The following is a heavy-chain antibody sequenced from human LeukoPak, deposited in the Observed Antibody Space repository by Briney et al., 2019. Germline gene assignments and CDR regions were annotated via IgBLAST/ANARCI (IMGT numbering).Heavy chain of an antibody. CDR1: GFNFGIYG. CDR3: ARDYGGYYDILTGPLGE. V-gene: IGHV3-30*03. D-gene: IGHD3-9*01. Sequence: GGSLRLSCTASGFNFGIYGMHWVRQAPGKGLEWVAVISYDGSNKYYADSVKGRFTISRDNSKNTLYLQMNSLRSEDTAVYYCARDYGGYYDILTGPLGEWGQGALVTVSS. J-gene: IGHJ4*02. CDR2: ISYDGSNK.